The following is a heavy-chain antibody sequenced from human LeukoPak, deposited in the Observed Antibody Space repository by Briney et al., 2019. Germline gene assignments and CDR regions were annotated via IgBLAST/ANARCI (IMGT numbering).Heavy chain of an antibody. CDR1: GYTLTELS. J-gene: IGHJ5*02. CDR3: ATAGGSYRTNWFDP. D-gene: IGHD1-26*01. V-gene: IGHV1-24*01. CDR2: FDPEDGET. Sequence: ASVKVSCKVSGYTLTELSMHWVRQAPGKGLEWMGGFDPEDGETIYAQKFQGRVTMTEDTSTGTAYMELSSLRSEDTAVYYCATAGGSYRTNWFDPWGQGTLVTVSS.